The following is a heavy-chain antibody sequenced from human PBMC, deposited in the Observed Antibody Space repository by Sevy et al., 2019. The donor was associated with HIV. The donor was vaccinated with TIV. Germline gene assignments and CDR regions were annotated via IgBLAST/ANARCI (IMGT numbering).Heavy chain of an antibody. CDR3: ARYSGTYPYYFDY. V-gene: IGHV4-61*01. CDR2: IHYSGST. J-gene: IGHJ4*02. Sequence: SETLSLTWTVSGGSVSSGSYFWSWIRQPPGKGLEWIGYIHYSGSTNYYPSLKSRVTISVDTSKNQFSLNLSSVTAADTAVYYCARYSGTYPYYFDYWGQGTLVTVSS. CDR1: GGSVSSGSYF. D-gene: IGHD1-26*01.